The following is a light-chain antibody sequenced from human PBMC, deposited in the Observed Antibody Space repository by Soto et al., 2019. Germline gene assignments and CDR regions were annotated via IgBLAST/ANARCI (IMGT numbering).Light chain of an antibody. CDR3: QQYGNSPPLT. CDR1: QSVSSSD. J-gene: IGKJ4*01. V-gene: IGKV3-20*01. CDR2: GGS. Sequence: EIVLTQSPGTLSLSPGERATLSCRASQSVSSSDLAWYQQKPGQAPRLLIYGGSSRATGIPDRFSGSGSGTDFTLTISRLEPEDFAVYYCQQYGNSPPLTFGGGTKVEIK.